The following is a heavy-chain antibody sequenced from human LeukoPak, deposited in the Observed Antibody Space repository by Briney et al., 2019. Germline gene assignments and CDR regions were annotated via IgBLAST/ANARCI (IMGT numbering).Heavy chain of an antibody. V-gene: IGHV3-23*01. CDR2: ISGSGGST. J-gene: IGHJ6*04. Sequence: PGGSLRLSCAASGFTFSSYAMSWVRQAPGKGLEWVSAISGSGGSTYYADSVKGRFTISRDNPKNTLYLQMNSLRAEDTAVYYCAKDRGYCSSTSCYSDGMDVWGRGTTVTVSS. D-gene: IGHD2-2*01. CDR3: AKDRGYCSSTSCYSDGMDV. CDR1: GFTFSSYA.